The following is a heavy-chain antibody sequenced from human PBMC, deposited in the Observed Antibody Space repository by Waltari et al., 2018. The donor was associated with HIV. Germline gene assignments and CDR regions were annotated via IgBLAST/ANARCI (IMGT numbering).Heavy chain of an antibody. Sequence: QVQLVQPGAEVKNPGTSLMDSCRASGDTSRTYTISWWRQAPGQGVEWMGGITPIFKTTKYAQKCQGRVTLTADESTRTTYMELTSLGSDDTARYYCARNGDYAPAYWGQGTLVTVSS. CDR2: ITPIFKTT. J-gene: IGHJ4*02. V-gene: IGHV1-69*01. D-gene: IGHD4-17*01. CDR3: ARNGDYAPAY. CDR1: GDTSRTYT.